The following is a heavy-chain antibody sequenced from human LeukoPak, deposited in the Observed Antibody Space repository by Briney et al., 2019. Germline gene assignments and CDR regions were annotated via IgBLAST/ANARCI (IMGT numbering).Heavy chain of an antibody. CDR1: AFIFSGHW. D-gene: IGHD1-14*01. CDR3: AKDLRPDGINGFDH. Sequence: PGGSLRLSCEGSAFIFSGHWMNWVRQTPGKGLEWVASIREDGSERQYVDSVKGRFSISRDNTKGSLFLQLNSLRAEDTAVYYCAKDLRPDGINGFDHWGQGTLVTVSS. J-gene: IGHJ4*02. CDR2: IREDGSER. V-gene: IGHV3-7*03.